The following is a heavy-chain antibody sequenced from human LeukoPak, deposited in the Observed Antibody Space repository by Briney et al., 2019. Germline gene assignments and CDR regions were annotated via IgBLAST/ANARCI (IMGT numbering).Heavy chain of an antibody. Sequence: SETLSLTCTVSGGSLSSSSYYWGWIRQPPGKGLEWIGSIYHSGSTYYNPSLKSRVTISVDTSKNQFSLKLSSVTAADTAVFYCAGSDYYYYMDVWGKGTTVTVSS. J-gene: IGHJ6*03. CDR3: AGSDYYYYMDV. D-gene: IGHD3-10*01. CDR1: GGSLSSSSYY. V-gene: IGHV4-39*01. CDR2: IYHSGST.